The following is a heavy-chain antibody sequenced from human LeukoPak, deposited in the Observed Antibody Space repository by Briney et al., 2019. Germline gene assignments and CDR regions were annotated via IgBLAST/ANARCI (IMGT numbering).Heavy chain of an antibody. J-gene: IGHJ5*02. Sequence: SETLSLTCTVSSGSISSYYWSWIRQPPGKGLESIGYIYYSGSTNYNPSLKSRVTISVDTSKNQFSLKLSSVTAADTAVYCCARAWGTMVRGVIRWFDPWGQGTLVTVPS. CDR1: SGSISSYY. CDR3: ARAWGTMVRGVIRWFDP. V-gene: IGHV4-59*01. CDR2: IYYSGST. D-gene: IGHD3-10*01.